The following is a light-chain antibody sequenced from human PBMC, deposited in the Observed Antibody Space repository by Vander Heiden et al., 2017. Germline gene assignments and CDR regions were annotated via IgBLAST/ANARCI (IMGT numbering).Light chain of an antibody. CDR1: SSNIGSNS. Sequence: QSVLTQPPSASGTPGQRVPISCSGSSSNIGSNSVNWYQQLPGTAPKLLIHSNTQRPSGVPDRISGSKSGTSASLAISGLQSEDEADYYCAAWDDSLNGVVFGGGTKLTVL. CDR2: SNT. CDR3: AAWDDSLNGVV. J-gene: IGLJ2*01. V-gene: IGLV1-44*01.